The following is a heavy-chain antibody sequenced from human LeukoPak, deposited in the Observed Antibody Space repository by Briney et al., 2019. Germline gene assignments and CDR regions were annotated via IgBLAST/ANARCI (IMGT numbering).Heavy chain of an antibody. V-gene: IGHV4-38-2*02. CDR1: GGSISSHY. CDR3: ATPYATTVDTAGGFDY. D-gene: IGHD5-18*01. CDR2: IYHSGST. Sequence: SETLSLTCTVSGGSISSHYWGWIRQPPGKGLEWIGSIYHSGSTYYNPSLKSRVTISVDTSKNQFSLKLSSVTAADTAVYYCATPYATTVDTAGGFDYWGQGTLVTVSS. J-gene: IGHJ4*02.